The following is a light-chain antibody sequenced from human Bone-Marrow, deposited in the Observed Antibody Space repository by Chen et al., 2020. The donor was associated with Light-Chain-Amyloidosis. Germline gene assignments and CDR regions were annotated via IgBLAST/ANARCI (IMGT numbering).Light chain of an antibody. J-gene: IGKJ4*01. CDR3: QHRGGWPPLS. CDR1: QTISTH. V-gene: IGKV3-11*01. CDR2: DAS. Sequence: EVVLTQSPAPLSLSPGGRATLSCRASQTISTHLVWYQQTPGQVPRLLIYDASTRATGIPARFSGSGSGTDFTLSISSLEAEDFAVYYCQHRGGWPPLSFGGGTKIEIK.